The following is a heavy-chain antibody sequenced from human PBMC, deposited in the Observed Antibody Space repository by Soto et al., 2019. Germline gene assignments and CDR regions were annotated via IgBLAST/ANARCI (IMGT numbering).Heavy chain of an antibody. CDR2: IKPSNGGT. CDR1: GFTFTGYY. Sequence: GASVRVYCKASGFTFTGYYIYWLRQAPGQGLEWMGWIKPSNGGTNYAQKFLGRVTLTRDTSIGTVYMELNRLRSDDSAVYYCAKSGLDFWTGYNTYFDRWGRGTRFTVSS. D-gene: IGHD3-3*01. J-gene: IGHJ4*02. CDR3: AKSGLDFWTGYNTYFDR. V-gene: IGHV1-2*02.